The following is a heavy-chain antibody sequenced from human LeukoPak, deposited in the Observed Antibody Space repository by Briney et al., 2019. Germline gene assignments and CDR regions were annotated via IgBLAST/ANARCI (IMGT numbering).Heavy chain of an antibody. Sequence: PGGSLRLSCAASGFTFSSYAMHWVRQAPGKGLEWVSVIYSGGSTYYADSVKGRFTISRDNSKNTLYLQMNSLRAEDTAVYYCARVAGSGSYYVGYWGQGTLVTVSS. D-gene: IGHD3-10*01. CDR1: GFTFSSYA. CDR2: IYSGGST. V-gene: IGHV3-53*01. J-gene: IGHJ4*02. CDR3: ARVAGSGSYYVGY.